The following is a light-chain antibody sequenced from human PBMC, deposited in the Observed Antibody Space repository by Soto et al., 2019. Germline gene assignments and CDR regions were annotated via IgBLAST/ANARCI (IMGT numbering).Light chain of an antibody. CDR2: GAS. V-gene: IGKV3-15*01. CDR3: QQYNNWPPFT. Sequence: EIVMTQSTATLSVSPGERATLSCRASQSVSSNLAWYQQKPGQVPRLLIYGASTRATGIPARFSGSGSGTEFTLTISSLQSEDFAVYYGQQYNNWPPFTFGPGTKVDI. J-gene: IGKJ3*01. CDR1: QSVSSN.